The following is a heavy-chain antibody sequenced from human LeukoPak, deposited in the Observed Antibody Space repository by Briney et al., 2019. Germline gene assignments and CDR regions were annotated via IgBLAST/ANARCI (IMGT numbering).Heavy chain of an antibody. D-gene: IGHD5-24*01. CDR3: ARAQGRDGYNEGYYFDY. Sequence: PSETLSLTCSVSGGSINGYYWSWIRQPPGRGLEWIGFMYYGGSTNYNPSLKSRVIISVDPSKNQFSLRLSSVAAADTAVYYCARAQGRDGYNEGYYFDYWGQRSLVTVSS. CDR2: MYYGGST. J-gene: IGHJ4*02. V-gene: IGHV4-59*01. CDR1: GGSINGYY.